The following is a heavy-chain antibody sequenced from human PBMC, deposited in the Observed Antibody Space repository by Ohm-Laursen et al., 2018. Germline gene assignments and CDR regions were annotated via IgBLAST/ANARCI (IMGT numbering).Heavy chain of an antibody. CDR2: INHSGST. V-gene: IGHV4-34*01. Sequence: SETLSLTCAVYGGSFSGYDWSWIRQPPGKGREWIGEINHSGSTNYNPSLKSRVTISVDTSKNQFSLKLSSVTAADTAVYYCARVNDLGIVDYWGQGTLVTVSS. CDR3: ARVNDLGIVDY. J-gene: IGHJ4*02. CDR1: GGSFSGYD. D-gene: IGHD3-3*01.